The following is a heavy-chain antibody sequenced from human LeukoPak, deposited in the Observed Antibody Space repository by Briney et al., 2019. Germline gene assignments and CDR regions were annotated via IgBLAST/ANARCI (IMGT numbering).Heavy chain of an antibody. Sequence: GASVKVSCKASGYTFTSYGTSWVRQAPGQGLEWMGWISAYNGNTNYAQKLRGRVTMTTDTSTSTAYMELRSLRSDDTAVYYCARDEAVLWFGELLNYWGQGTLVTVSS. D-gene: IGHD3-10*01. CDR2: ISAYNGNT. CDR3: ARDEAVLWFGELLNY. J-gene: IGHJ4*02. V-gene: IGHV1-18*01. CDR1: GYTFTSYG.